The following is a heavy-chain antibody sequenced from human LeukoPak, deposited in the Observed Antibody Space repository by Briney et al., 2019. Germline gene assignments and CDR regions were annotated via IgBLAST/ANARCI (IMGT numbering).Heavy chain of an antibody. Sequence: GGSLRLSCAPSGFTFSSYAMSWVREAPGKGLEWVSAISGSGGSTYYADSVKGRFTISRDNSKNTLYLQMNSLRAEDTAVYYCAKDAIDDHHGLFDYWGQGTLVTVSS. D-gene: IGHD1-14*01. CDR3: AKDAIDDHHGLFDY. CDR1: GFTFSSYA. V-gene: IGHV3-23*01. J-gene: IGHJ4*02. CDR2: ISGSGGST.